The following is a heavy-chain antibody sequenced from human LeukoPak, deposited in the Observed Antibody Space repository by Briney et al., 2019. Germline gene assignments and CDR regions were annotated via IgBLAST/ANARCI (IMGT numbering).Heavy chain of an antibody. V-gene: IGHV6-1*01. CDR2: TYYRSKWYN. J-gene: IGHJ3*02. D-gene: IGHD1-26*01. Sequence: SQSLSLTCAISGDTVSSNSAAWGWLRRSPSRGLEWLGRTYYRSKWYNDYAVSVKSRITINPYTSKNEFSLQLNSVTPEDTAVYYCARGCAGGNDIWGQGTMVTVSS. CDR1: GDTVSSNSAA. CDR3: ARGCAGGNDI.